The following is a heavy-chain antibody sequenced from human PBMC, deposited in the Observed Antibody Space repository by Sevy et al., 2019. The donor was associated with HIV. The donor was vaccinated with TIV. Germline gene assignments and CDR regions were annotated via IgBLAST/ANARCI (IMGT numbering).Heavy chain of an antibody. CDR3: AKDSVARNLHFDY. J-gene: IGHJ4*02. CDR1: GFTFSRHG. D-gene: IGHD6-19*01. CDR2: IRFDGNNK. V-gene: IGHV3-30*02. Sequence: GGSLRLSCAASGFTFSRHGMHWVRQAPGKGLEWVASIRFDGNNKHYVDSVMGRFTISRDDSKNTLYLQMNSLRSEDTAVYYCAKDSVARNLHFDYWGQGALVTVSS.